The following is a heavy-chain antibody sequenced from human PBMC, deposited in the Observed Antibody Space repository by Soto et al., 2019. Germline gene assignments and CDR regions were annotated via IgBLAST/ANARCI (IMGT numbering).Heavy chain of an antibody. CDR1: GYSFTSYW. V-gene: IGHV5-51*01. CDR3: ARRFDGGKQLVLGVWFDP. Sequence: PGESLKISCKGSGYSFTSYWIGWVRQMPGKGLEWMGIVYPGDSDTRYSPSFQGQVTISADKSISTAYLQWSSLKASDTAMYYCARRFDGGKQLVLGVWFDPWGQGTLVTVSS. J-gene: IGHJ5*02. D-gene: IGHD6-6*01. CDR2: VYPGDSDT.